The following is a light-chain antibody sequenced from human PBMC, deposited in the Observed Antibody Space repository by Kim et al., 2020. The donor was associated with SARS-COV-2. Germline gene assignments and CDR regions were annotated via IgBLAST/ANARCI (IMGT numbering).Light chain of an antibody. CDR2: GAS. CDR3: HQYGSSPLT. J-gene: IGKJ4*01. CDR1: QSVSSSY. Sequence: SPGERATLSCRASQSVSSSYLGWYQQKPGQAPSLLIYGASRRATGIPDRFSGSGSGTEFTLTISRLEPEDFAVYYCHQYGSSPLTFGGGTKVEIK. V-gene: IGKV3-20*01.